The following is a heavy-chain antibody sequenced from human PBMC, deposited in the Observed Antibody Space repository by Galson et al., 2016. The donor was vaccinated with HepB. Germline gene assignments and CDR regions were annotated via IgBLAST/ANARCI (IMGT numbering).Heavy chain of an antibody. J-gene: IGHJ4*02. Sequence: SVKVSCKASGYTFTAYYIHWVRQAPGQGLEWMGRINPNNGDTNYVHKFQGRVSMTRDTSIRTAYMELSRLRFDDTVVYYCARGGPGVYDYPDYWGQGTLVTVSS. CDR1: GYTFTAYY. CDR2: INPNNGDT. CDR3: ARGGPGVYDYPDY. D-gene: IGHD3-16*01. V-gene: IGHV1-2*05.